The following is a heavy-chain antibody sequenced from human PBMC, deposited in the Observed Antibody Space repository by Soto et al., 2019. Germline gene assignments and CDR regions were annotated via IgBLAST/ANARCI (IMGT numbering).Heavy chain of an antibody. CDR1: GFSFSDFG. CDR3: AKETRSRAVTVTRVNGRDV. V-gene: IGHV3-30*18. D-gene: IGHD4-17*01. CDR2: ISHDGSNQ. J-gene: IGHJ6*02. Sequence: QVQLVESGGGVVQPGRSLRLSCAPSGFSFSDFGMHWVRQAPGKGLEWVAAISHDGSNQYYGDSVKGRFSISRDHSNNRLYLQMNNLKVEDSAIYFCAKETRSRAVTVTRVNGRDVWGQGTTVTFSS.